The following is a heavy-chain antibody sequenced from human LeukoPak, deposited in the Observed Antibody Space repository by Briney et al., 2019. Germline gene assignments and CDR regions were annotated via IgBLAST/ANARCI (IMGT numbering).Heavy chain of an antibody. V-gene: IGHV3-74*01. Sequence: GGSLRLSCAASGYTLSRYWMHWVRQGPGKGLVWVSRINEDGSSTSYAESVRGRFTISRDNAKNTLYLQMNSLRAEDAAVYYCTTDTFGARDSWGQGTLATVSS. D-gene: IGHD3-10*01. CDR3: TTDTFGARDS. J-gene: IGHJ4*02. CDR1: GYTLSRYW. CDR2: INEDGSST.